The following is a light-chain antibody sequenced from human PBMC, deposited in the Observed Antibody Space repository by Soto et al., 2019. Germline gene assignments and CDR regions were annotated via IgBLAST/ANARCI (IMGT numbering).Light chain of an antibody. CDR3: QQRSNWPGT. V-gene: IGKV3-11*01. Sequence: EIVLIQSPATLSLSPGEGATLSCRASQSVGRYLAWYQQKPGQAPRLLIYDASNSATGMPAKFSGSGSETDFTLTSSSQGPEDFALSYCQQRSNWPGTFGQGTKVEIK. J-gene: IGKJ1*01. CDR2: DAS. CDR1: QSVGRY.